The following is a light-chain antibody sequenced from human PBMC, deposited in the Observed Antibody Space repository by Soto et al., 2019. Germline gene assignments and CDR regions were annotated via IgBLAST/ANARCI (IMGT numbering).Light chain of an antibody. CDR2: EVS. CDR3: SSYAGSTYV. V-gene: IGLV2-8*01. CDR1: SSDVGGYNY. Sequence: QSALTQPPSASGSPGQSVTISCTGTSSDVGGYNYVSWYQQHPGKAPKLMIYEVSKRPSGVHDRFSGSKSGNTASLTVSGLQAEDEADDYCSSYAGSTYVFGTGTKLTVL. J-gene: IGLJ1*01.